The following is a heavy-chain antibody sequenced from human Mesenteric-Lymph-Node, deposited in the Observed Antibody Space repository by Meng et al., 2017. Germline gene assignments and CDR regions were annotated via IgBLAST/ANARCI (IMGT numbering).Heavy chain of an antibody. Sequence: SETLSLTCAVYGGSFSGYYWSWIRQPPGKGLEWIGEINHSGSTNYSPSLKSRVNISVDTSKNQLSLKLSSVTAADTAVYYCAYSGSNYPDYWGQGTLVTVSS. D-gene: IGHD1-26*01. CDR3: AYSGSNYPDY. V-gene: IGHV4-34*01. CDR1: GGSFSGYY. CDR2: INHSGST. J-gene: IGHJ4*02.